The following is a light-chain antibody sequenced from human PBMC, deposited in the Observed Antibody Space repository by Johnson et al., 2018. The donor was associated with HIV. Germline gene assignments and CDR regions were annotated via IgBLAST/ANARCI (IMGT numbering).Light chain of an antibody. Sequence: QAVLTQPPSVSAAPGQKVTIYCSGSISNIGNNYVSWYQQVPGTAPKLLICESNKRPSGIPNRFSGSKSGTSATLGITGLQTGDEADYYCGTWDSRLSVYVFGTGTKVTVL. CDR3: GTWDSRLSVYV. CDR1: ISNIGNNY. CDR2: ESN. V-gene: IGLV1-51*02. J-gene: IGLJ1*01.